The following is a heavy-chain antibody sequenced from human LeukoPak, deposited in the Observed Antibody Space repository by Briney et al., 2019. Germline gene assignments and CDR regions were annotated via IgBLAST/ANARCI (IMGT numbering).Heavy chain of an antibody. CDR3: ATRLRGVIRFAFDI. D-gene: IGHD3-10*01. V-gene: IGHV1-2*02. J-gene: IGHJ3*02. Sequence: ASVKVSCKASGYTFTGYYMHWVRQAPGRGLEWMGWINPNSGGTNYAQKFQGRVTMTRDTSISTAYMELSRLRSDDTAVYCCATRLRGVIRFAFDIWGQGTMVTVSS. CDR1: GYTFTGYY. CDR2: INPNSGGT.